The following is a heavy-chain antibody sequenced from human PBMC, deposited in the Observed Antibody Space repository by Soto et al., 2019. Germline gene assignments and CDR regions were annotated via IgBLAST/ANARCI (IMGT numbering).Heavy chain of an antibody. CDR1: GGSISSENYS. V-gene: IGHV4-39*01. CDR2: IYYGGSS. D-gene: IGHD4-17*01. Sequence: PSETLSLTCSVSGGSISSENYSCCWIRQPPGKGLEWIVCIYYGGSSFQNPSLRSRVTVSVDTSKNQFSLKLSSVTAADTAVYYCATRSYGHNFVHWGQGTLVTV. J-gene: IGHJ5*02. CDR3: ATRSYGHNFVH.